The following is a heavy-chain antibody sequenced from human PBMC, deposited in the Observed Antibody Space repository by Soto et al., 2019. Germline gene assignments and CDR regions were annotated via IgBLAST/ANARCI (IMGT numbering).Heavy chain of an antibody. D-gene: IGHD3-22*01. CDR1: GGSISSGGYS. CDR3: ARSYYYDSSGYLDG. V-gene: IGHV4-30-2*01. Sequence: SSETLSLTCAVSGGSISSGGYSWSWIRQPPGKGLGGSGYIYHSGSTYYNPSLKSRVTISVDRSKNQFSLKLSYVTAAHTAVYYWARSYYYDSSGYLDGWGQRTTVTASS. J-gene: IGHJ6*02. CDR2: IYHSGST.